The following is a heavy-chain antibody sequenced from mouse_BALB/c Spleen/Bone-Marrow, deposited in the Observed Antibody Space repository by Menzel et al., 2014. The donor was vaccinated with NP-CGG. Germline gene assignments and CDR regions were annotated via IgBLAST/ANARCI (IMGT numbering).Heavy chain of an antibody. J-gene: IGHJ4*01. V-gene: IGHV14-4*02. CDR3: NADTRALDY. CDR2: IDPENGDT. CDR1: GFNIKDFY. Sequence: VQLKQSGAELVRSGASVKLSCTGSGFNIKDFYMHWVKQRPEQGLEWIGWIDPENGDTEYAPKFQGKATLTADTSSNAAIVQINSLSAEDTAVYYCNADTRALDYWGQGTSVTVSS.